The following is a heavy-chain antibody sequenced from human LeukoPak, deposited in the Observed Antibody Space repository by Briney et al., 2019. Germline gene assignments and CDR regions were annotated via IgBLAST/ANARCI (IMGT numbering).Heavy chain of an antibody. CDR1: GGTFSSYA. CDR2: IIPIFGTA. Sequence: ASVKVSCKASGGTFSSYAISWVRQAPGQGLEWMGGIIPIFGTANYAQKFQGRVTITTDESTSTAYMELSSLRSEDTAVYYCARTCGGDCYSRTYAFDIWGQGTMVTVSS. J-gene: IGHJ3*02. D-gene: IGHD2-21*02. CDR3: ARTCGGDCYSRTYAFDI. V-gene: IGHV1-69*05.